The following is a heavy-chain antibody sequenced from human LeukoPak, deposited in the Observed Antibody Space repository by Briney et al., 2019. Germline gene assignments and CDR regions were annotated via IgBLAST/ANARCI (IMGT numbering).Heavy chain of an antibody. CDR3: AKVLRPSSGWYYFDY. J-gene: IGHJ4*02. D-gene: IGHD6-19*01. V-gene: IGHV3-9*01. CDR2: ISWNSGSI. CDR1: GFTFDDYA. Sequence: GGSLRLSCAASGFTFDDYAMHWVRQAPGKGLEWVSGISWNSGSIGYADSVKGRFTISRDNAKNSLYLQMNSLRAEDTVLYYCAKVLRPSSGWYYFDYWGQGTLVTVSS.